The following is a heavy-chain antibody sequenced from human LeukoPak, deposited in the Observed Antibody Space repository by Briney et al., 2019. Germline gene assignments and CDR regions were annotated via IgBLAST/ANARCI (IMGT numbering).Heavy chain of an antibody. CDR3: ARVLDYYGSGTYSFDY. CDR1: GYSISTGHY. J-gene: IGHJ4*02. Sequence: SETLSLTCSVSGYSISTGHYWGRIRQPPGKGLEWIGSIYAAGSTFDSPSPKSRVTMSVDTSKNQFSLKLRSVTAADTAIYYCARVLDYYGSGTYSFDYWGQGTLVTVSS. D-gene: IGHD3-10*01. V-gene: IGHV4-38-2*02. CDR2: IYAAGST.